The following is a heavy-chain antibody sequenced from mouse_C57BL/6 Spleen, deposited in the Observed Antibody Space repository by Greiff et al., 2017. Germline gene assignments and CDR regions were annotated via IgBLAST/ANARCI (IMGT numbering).Heavy chain of an antibody. Sequence: GYSFTGYYMNWVKQSPEKSLEWIGEINPSTGGTTYNQKFKAKATLTVDKSSSTAYMQLKSLTSEDSAVYYCARGGPYYAMDYWGQGTSVTFSS. J-gene: IGHJ4*01. CDR1: GYSFTGYY. CDR3: ARGGPYYAMDY. CDR2: INPSTGGT. V-gene: IGHV1-42*01.